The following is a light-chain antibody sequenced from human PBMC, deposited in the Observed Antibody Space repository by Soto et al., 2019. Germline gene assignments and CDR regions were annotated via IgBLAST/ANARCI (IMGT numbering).Light chain of an antibody. J-gene: IGKJ4*01. CDR2: DAS. V-gene: IGKV1-5*01. Sequence: DIQMTQSPSTLSASVGDRVTITCRASQSISSWLAWYQQKPGKAPKLLIYDASSLESGVPSRFSGSGSGTEFTLTISSLQPDDFATYYCQQYNSSPLTFGGATKVEIK. CDR1: QSISSW. CDR3: QQYNSSPLT.